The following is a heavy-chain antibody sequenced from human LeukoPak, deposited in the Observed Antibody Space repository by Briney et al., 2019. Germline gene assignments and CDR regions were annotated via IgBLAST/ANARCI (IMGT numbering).Heavy chain of an antibody. Sequence: PGGSLRLSCAASGFTFSSSAMNWVRQAPGKGLEWVSASGTAGDTYYADSVKGRFTISRDDSKNTLYLQMTSLRADDTAVYCCARKTPGNYPYDYWGQGTLVTVSP. D-gene: IGHD3-22*01. V-gene: IGHV3-23*01. CDR2: SGTAGDT. CDR3: ARKTPGNYPYDY. CDR1: GFTFSSSA. J-gene: IGHJ4*02.